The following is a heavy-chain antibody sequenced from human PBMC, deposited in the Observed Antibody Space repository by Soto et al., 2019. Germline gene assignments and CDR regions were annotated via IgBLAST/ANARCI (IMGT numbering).Heavy chain of an antibody. CDR3: ARDAPEGIAVAGNPDDYYYYYGMDV. D-gene: IGHD6-19*01. CDR1: GFTFTSYG. CDR2: ISAYNGNT. Sequence: GSVKVSCKASGFTFTSYGISWVRQAPGQGLEWMGWISAYNGNTNYAQKLQGRVTMTTDTSTSTAYMELRSLRSDDTAVYYCARDAPEGIAVAGNPDDYYYYYGMDVWGQGTTVTVSS. J-gene: IGHJ6*02. V-gene: IGHV1-18*01.